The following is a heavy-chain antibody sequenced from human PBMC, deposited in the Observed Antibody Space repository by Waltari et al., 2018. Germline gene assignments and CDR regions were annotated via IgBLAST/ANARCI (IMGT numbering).Heavy chain of an antibody. D-gene: IGHD3-22*01. CDR3: ARHPQNYYDSSGYYFDY. CDR1: GYSISSGYY. Sequence: QVQLQESGPGLVKPSETLSLTCAVSGYSISSGYYWGWIRKPPGKGLEWIGSIYHSGSTYYNPSLKSRVTISVDTSKNQFSLKLSSVTAADTAVYYCARHPQNYYDSSGYYFDYWGQGTLVTVSS. CDR2: IYHSGST. J-gene: IGHJ4*02. V-gene: IGHV4-38-2*01.